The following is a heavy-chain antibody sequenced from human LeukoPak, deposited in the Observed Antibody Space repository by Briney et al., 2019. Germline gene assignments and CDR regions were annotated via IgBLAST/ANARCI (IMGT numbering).Heavy chain of an antibody. CDR1: GFTFSSYA. CDR3: AKRYSSGWYYFDY. CDR2: ISGSGGST. Sequence: GGSLSLSCAASGFTFSSYAMSWVRQAPGKGLEWVSAISGSGGSTYYADSVKGRFTISRDNSKNTLYLQMNSLRAEDTAVYYCAKRYSSGWYYFDYWGQGTLVTVSS. D-gene: IGHD6-19*01. J-gene: IGHJ4*02. V-gene: IGHV3-23*01.